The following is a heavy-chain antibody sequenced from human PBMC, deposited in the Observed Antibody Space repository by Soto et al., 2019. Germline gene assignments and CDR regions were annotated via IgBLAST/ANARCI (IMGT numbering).Heavy chain of an antibody. CDR2: ISVSKGST. CDR1: GYTFTAYG. D-gene: IGHD1-26*01. CDR3: ARDLAPQGVGGDY. V-gene: IGHV1-18*04. J-gene: IGHJ4*02. Sequence: VASVKVSCKTSGYTFTAYGISWVRQAPGQGLEWMGWISVSKGSTDYAQKVQGRVTISTDTSTSTVYMELKTLRSDDTAMYYCARDLAPQGVGGDYWGQGTLVTVSS.